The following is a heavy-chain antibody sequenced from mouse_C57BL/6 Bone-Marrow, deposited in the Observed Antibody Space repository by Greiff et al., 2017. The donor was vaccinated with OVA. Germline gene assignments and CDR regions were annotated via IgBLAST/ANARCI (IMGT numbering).Heavy chain of an antibody. CDR3: ARHSSPPYYYAMDY. D-gene: IGHD1-1*01. CDR2: ISNGGGST. CDR1: GFTFSDYY. Sequence: DVKLVESGGGLVQPGGSLKLSCAASGFTFSDYYMYWVRQTPEKRLEWVAYISNGGGSTYYPDTVKGRFTISRDNAKNTLYLQMSRLKSEDTAMYYCARHSSPPYYYAMDYWGQGTSVTVSS. J-gene: IGHJ4*01. V-gene: IGHV5-12*01.